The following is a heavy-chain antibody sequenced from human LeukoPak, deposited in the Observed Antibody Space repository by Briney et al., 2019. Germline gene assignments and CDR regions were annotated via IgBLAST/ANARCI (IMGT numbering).Heavy chain of an antibody. CDR1: GYTFTSYD. J-gene: IGHJ3*02. CDR3: ARGRGARRGTTGFAFDI. Sequence: ASVKVSCKASGYTFTSYDINWVRQATGQGLEWMGWMYPNSGNTGYAQKFQGRVTMTRNTSISTAYMELSSLRSEDTAVYYCARGRGARRGTTGFAFDIWGQGTMVTVSS. D-gene: IGHD6-6*01. CDR2: MYPNSGNT. V-gene: IGHV1-8*01.